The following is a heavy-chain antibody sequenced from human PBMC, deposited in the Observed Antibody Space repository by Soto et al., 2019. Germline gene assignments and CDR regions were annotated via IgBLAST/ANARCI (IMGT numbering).Heavy chain of an antibody. CDR1: GGSISSRTFW. CDR3: ARHPRDDYNYGGSGIFDY. D-gene: IGHD4-4*01. CDR2: RYYSGSS. Sequence: QLQLQESGPGLVKPSETLSLTCSVSGGSISSRTFWWAWIRQPPGKGLEGIGDRYYSGSSYSSPSLKSRVTLSVDTSKNQLSMKLNSVTAADTAVYYCARHPRDDYNYGGSGIFDYWGQGTLVTVSS. V-gene: IGHV4-39*01. J-gene: IGHJ4*02.